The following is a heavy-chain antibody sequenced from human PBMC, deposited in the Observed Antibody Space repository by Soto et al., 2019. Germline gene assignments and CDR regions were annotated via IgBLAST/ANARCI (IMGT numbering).Heavy chain of an antibody. J-gene: IGHJ4*02. CDR3: AHRPRGFTYFFDY. CDR2: LYWDDDE. CDR1: GFSLSTRGVG. Sequence: QITLNESGPTLVKPTQTLTLTCTFSGFSLSTRGVGVGWIRQPPGKALEWLALLYWDDDERYSPSLMSRLTLTKDTSKNQVFLTMTNVDPGDPATYYCAHRPRGFTYFFDYWGQGTLVTVSS. V-gene: IGHV2-5*02.